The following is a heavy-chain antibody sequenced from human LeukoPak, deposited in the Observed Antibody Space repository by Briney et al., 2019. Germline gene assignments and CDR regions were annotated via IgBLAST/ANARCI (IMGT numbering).Heavy chain of an antibody. CDR2: IYYSGST. Sequence: SQTLSLTCTVSGGSISSGGYYWSWIRQHPGKGLEWIGYIYYSGSTYYNPSLKSRVTISVDTSKNQFSLKLSSVTAADTAVYYCARATDFSSGWLLDQWGQGSLVTVSS. V-gene: IGHV4-31*03. D-gene: IGHD6-19*01. CDR1: GGSISSGGYY. J-gene: IGHJ4*02. CDR3: ARATDFSSGWLLDQ.